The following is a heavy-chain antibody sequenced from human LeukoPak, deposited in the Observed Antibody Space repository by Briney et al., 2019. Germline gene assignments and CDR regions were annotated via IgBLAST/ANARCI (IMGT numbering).Heavy chain of an antibody. CDR2: IHASGST. Sequence: SETLSLTCTVSGGSISSYYWSWIRQPAGKGLEWIGRIHASGSTKYNPSLKSRITMSVDMSKNQFSLKLSSVTAADTAVYYCARPQYSGNYFAFDIWGKGKRSPSLQ. D-gene: IGHD1-26*01. CDR1: GGSISSYY. V-gene: IGHV4-4*07. J-gene: IGHJ3*02. CDR3: ARPQYSGNYFAFDI.